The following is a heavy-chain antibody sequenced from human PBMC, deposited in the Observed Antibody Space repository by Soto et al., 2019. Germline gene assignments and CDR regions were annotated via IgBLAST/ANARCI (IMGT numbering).Heavy chain of an antibody. CDR1: GGSVTSDSYY. CDR2: INDSGRA. CDR3: ARARGDSGYDLI. Sequence: SETLSLTCSVSGGSVTSDSYYWNWIRQPPGKGLEWIGYINDSGRANYNTSLRTRVNILVGKSKNQFSLRLNSVTATDTAVYYCARARGDSGYDLIWGQGTLVTVSS. V-gene: IGHV4-61*01. J-gene: IGHJ4*02. D-gene: IGHD5-12*01.